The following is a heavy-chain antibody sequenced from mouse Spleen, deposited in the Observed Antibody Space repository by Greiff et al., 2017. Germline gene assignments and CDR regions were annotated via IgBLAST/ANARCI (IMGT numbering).Heavy chain of an antibody. CDR1: GYAFSSYW. J-gene: IGHJ2*01. CDR2: IYPGDGDT. V-gene: IGHV1-80*01. D-gene: IGHD2-14*01. Sequence: QVQLQQSGAELVKPGASVKISCKASGYAFSSYWMNWVKQRPGKGLEWIGQIYPGDGDTNYNGKFKGKATLTADKSSSTAYMQLSSLTSEDSAVYFCARSRRYDGFDYWGQGTTLTVSS. CDR3: ARSRRYDGFDY.